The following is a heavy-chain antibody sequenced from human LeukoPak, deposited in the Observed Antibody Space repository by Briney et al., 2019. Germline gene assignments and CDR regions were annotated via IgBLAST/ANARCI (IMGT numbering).Heavy chain of an antibody. CDR3: ATKGDWN. V-gene: IGHV3-33*01. D-gene: IGHD3/OR15-3a*01. CDR2: IWFDGSYK. Sequence: QSGGSLRLSCAASGFTFSSYGMHWVRQAPGKGLEWVAVIWFDGSYKYYADSVKGRFTISRDNSKNTLYLQMNSLRAEDTAVYYCATKGDWNWGQGTLVTVSS. CDR1: GFTFSSYG. J-gene: IGHJ4*02.